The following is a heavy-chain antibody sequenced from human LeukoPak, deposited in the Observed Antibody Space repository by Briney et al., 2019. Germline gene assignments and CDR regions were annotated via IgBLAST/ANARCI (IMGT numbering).Heavy chain of an antibody. Sequence: SETLSLTCAVSGAFIDTTSYYCAWLRQPPGKGLEWIGSIYYSGDTHYSPSLKSRLTISADTSKNQFSLKLSSVTAADTAVYYCAIDNGDYPDYWGQGTLVTVSS. D-gene: IGHD4-17*01. CDR1: GAFIDTTSYY. V-gene: IGHV4-39*01. J-gene: IGHJ4*02. CDR3: AIDNGDYPDY. CDR2: IYYSGDT.